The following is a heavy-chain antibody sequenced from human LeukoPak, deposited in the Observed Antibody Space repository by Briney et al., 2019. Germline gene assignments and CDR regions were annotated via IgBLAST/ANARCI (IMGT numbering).Heavy chain of an antibody. D-gene: IGHD6-6*01. CDR2: IYHSGST. Sequence: GSLRLSCAASGFTVSSNYIYWVRQPPGKGLEWIGEIYHSGSTNYNPSLKSRVTISVDKSKNQFSLKVSSVTAADTAVYYCARAYSSWIDYWGRGTLVTVSS. V-gene: IGHV4-4*02. CDR1: GFTVSSNY. CDR3: ARAYSSWIDY. J-gene: IGHJ4*02.